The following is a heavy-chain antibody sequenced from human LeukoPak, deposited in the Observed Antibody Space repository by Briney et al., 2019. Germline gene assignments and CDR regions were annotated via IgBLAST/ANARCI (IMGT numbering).Heavy chain of an antibody. CDR3: ARGDIYNWNYEDY. D-gene: IGHD1-7*01. CDR2: MSPNSGNT. CDR1: GYTFTSYD. Sequence: ASVKVSCKASGYTFTSYDINWVRQATGQGLEWMGWMSPNSGNTGYAQKFQGRVTMTRNTSISTAYMELSSLRSEDTAVYYCARGDIYNWNYEDYWGQGTLVTVSS. V-gene: IGHV1-8*01. J-gene: IGHJ4*02.